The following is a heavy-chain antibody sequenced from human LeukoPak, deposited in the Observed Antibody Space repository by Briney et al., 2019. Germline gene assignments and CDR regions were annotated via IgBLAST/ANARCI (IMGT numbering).Heavy chain of an antibody. J-gene: IGHJ5*02. CDR2: IYYSGST. CDR1: GDSSSTYS. V-gene: IGHV4-59*01. CDR3: ARGARDGVVGWFDP. D-gene: IGHD2-15*01. Sequence: PSETLSLTCTVSGDSSSTYSWTWLRQPPGKGLEWIGYIYYSGSTNYNPSLKSRITLSVDTSKRQISLKLSSVTAADTAVYYCARGARDGVVGWFDPWGQGTLVTVSS.